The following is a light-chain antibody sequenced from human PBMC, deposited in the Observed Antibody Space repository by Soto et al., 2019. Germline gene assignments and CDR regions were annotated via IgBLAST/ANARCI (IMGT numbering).Light chain of an antibody. Sequence: QSVLTQPPSVSAAPGQKVTISCSGSSSNIGRNFVSWYQQLPGTAPKLLTYDNNKRPSGIPDRFSGSKSGTSATLGITGLQTGDEADYYCGAWDSSLSVVLFGGGTKLTVL. J-gene: IGLJ2*01. CDR1: SSNIGRNF. CDR3: GAWDSSLSVVL. V-gene: IGLV1-51*01. CDR2: DNN.